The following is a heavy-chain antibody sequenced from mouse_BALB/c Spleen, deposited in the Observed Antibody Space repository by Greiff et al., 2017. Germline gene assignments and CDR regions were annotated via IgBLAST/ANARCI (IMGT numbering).Heavy chain of an antibody. D-gene: IGHD4-1*01. CDR1: GFTFSSFG. Sequence: EVQRVESGGGLVQPGGSRKLSCAASGFTFSSFGMHWVRQAPEKGLEWVAYISSGSSTIYYADTVKGRFTISRDNPKNTLFLQMTSLRSEDTAMYYCARGGTEEGFAYWGQGTLVTVSA. V-gene: IGHV5-17*02. CDR3: ARGGTEEGFAY. CDR2: ISSGSSTI. J-gene: IGHJ3*01.